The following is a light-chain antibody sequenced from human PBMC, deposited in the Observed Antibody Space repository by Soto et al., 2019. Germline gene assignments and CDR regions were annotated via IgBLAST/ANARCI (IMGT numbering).Light chain of an antibody. CDR2: GAS. J-gene: IGKJ4*01. V-gene: IGKV3-20*01. CDR3: QQYGSSPFT. Sequence: EIVLTQSPGTLSLSPGERATLSCRASQSVTSSYLAWYQQKPGQAPRLVIYGASRRATGIPDRFSGSGSGTDFTLSISRLEPVDFAAYYCQQYGSSPFTFGGGTKVEIK. CDR1: QSVTSSY.